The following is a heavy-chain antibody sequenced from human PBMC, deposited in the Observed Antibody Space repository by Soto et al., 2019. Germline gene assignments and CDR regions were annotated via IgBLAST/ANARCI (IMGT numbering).Heavy chain of an antibody. CDR3: ARDLYLPAAMHYYGMDV. CDR1: GFTFSSYG. D-gene: IGHD2-2*01. J-gene: IGHJ6*02. CDR2: IWYDGSNK. V-gene: IGHV3-33*01. Sequence: GGSLRLSCAASGFTFSSYGMHWVRQAPGKGLERVAVIWYDGSNKYYADSVKGRFTISRDNSKNTLYLQMNSLRAEDTAVYYCARDLYLPAAMHYYGMDVWGQGTTVTVSS.